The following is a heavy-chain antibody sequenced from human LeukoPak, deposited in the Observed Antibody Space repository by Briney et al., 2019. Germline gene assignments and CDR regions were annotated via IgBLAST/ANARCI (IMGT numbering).Heavy chain of an antibody. V-gene: IGHV1-2*06. J-gene: IGHJ4*02. Sequence: ASVKVSCKASGYTLTVYYIHWVRQAPGQGLEWMGRINPNSGDTNFAQKFQGRVTMTRDTSTSTAYMELSSLRSEDTAVYYCARDGMATITVFDYWGQGTLVTVSS. D-gene: IGHD5-24*01. CDR3: ARDGMATITVFDY. CDR1: GYTLTVYY. CDR2: INPNSGDT.